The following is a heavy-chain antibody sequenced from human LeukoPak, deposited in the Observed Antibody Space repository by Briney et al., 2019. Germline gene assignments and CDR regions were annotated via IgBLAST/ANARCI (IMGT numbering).Heavy chain of an antibody. D-gene: IGHD5-24*01. CDR1: GYTFTSYY. Sequence: GASVKVSCKASGYTFTSYYMHWVRQAPGQGLEWMGIINPSGGSTSYAQKFQGRVTMTRDTSTSTVYMELSSLRSEDTAVYYCARRTSGWLQFGAFDTWGQGTMVTVSS. J-gene: IGHJ3*02. V-gene: IGHV1-46*01. CDR3: ARRTSGWLQFGAFDT. CDR2: INPSGGST.